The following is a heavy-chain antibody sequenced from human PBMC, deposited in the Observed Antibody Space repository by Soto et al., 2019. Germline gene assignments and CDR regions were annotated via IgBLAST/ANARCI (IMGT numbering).Heavy chain of an antibody. CDR2: IWFDGSQS. J-gene: IGHJ4*02. D-gene: IGHD3-9*01. CDR3: VGFESFYLDY. Sequence: PGGSLRLSCAVSGFTFSLYGMHWFRQAPGKGLEWVTVIWFDGSQSHYADSVKGRFTISRDDSKNTLYLQMDSLRSEDTAIYYCVGFESFYLDYWGQGT. CDR1: GFTFSLYG. V-gene: IGHV3-30*02.